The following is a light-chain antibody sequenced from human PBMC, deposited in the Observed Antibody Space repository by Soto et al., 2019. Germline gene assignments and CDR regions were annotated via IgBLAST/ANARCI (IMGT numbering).Light chain of an antibody. J-gene: IGLJ1*01. V-gene: IGLV2-14*01. CDR1: SGDIGSYNR. CDR2: EVT. CDR3: SSYTNINTRACV. Sequence: QSALTQPASVSGSPGQSSTISCTGTSGDIGSYNRVSWYQQHPGKAPKLIIYEVTDRPSGVSNLFSGSKSGNTASLTISGRQAEDEAEYYCSSYTNINTRACVFGTGTQLTVL.